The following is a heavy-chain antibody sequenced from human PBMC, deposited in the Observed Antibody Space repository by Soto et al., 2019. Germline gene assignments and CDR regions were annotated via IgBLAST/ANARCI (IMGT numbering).Heavy chain of an antibody. CDR2: IYYSGST. V-gene: IGHV4-31*03. Sequence: SETLSLTCTVSGDSISSGGYYWSWIRQHPGKGLEWIGYIYYSGSTYYNPSLKSRVTISVDTSKNQFSLKLSSVTAADTAVYYCARDVGYCSGGSCYEGQAFDIWGQGTMVTVSS. CDR3: ARDVGYCSGGSCYEGQAFDI. J-gene: IGHJ3*02. CDR1: GDSISSGGYY. D-gene: IGHD2-15*01.